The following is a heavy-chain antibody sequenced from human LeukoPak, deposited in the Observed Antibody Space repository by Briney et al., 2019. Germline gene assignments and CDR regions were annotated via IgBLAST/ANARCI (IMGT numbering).Heavy chain of an antibody. Sequence: GGSLSLSCAAPGFIFNNYAMNWVRQAPGDGPGWVTSLHHDGTNELYADSVKGRFTVSRDNSRNTLYLQMNSLRDEDTAVYYCVQGGLPGNWVATLDLWGHGTMVTV. CDR3: VQGGLPGNWVATLDL. J-gene: IGHJ3*01. D-gene: IGHD3/OR15-3a*01. CDR2: LHHDGTNE. CDR1: GFIFNNYA. V-gene: IGHV3-30*02.